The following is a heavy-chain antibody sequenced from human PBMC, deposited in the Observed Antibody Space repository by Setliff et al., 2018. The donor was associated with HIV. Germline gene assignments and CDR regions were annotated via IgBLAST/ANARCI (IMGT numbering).Heavy chain of an antibody. Sequence: KPSETLSLTCTVSGGSISSHYWSWIRQPPGKELEWIGYIFYSGSTKYNPSLQSRVTISIDTSKNQFSLKLSSVTAADTALYYCARVYGDYVEGAFDIWGQGTMVTVSS. CDR3: ARVYGDYVEGAFDI. V-gene: IGHV4-59*11. CDR1: GGSISSHY. D-gene: IGHD4-17*01. J-gene: IGHJ3*02. CDR2: IFYSGST.